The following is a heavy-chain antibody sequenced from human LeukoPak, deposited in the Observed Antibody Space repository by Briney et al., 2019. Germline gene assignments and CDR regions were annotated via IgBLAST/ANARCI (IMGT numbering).Heavy chain of an antibody. Sequence: SETLSCTCTVSGCSISSRNYYWRWIRQPPGKRLELIASIYYSGSTYYNPSLKSRVTISVDTSKNQFSLKLISVTAADTAVYYCARVVRAVAGIRGYFDYWGQGTLVTVSS. D-gene: IGHD6-19*01. V-gene: IGHV4-39*01. CDR2: IYYSGST. CDR3: ARVVRAVAGIRGYFDY. CDR1: GCSISSRNYY. J-gene: IGHJ4*02.